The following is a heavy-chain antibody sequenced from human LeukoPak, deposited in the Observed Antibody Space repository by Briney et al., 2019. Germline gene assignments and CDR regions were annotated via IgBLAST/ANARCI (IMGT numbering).Heavy chain of an antibody. D-gene: IGHD3-22*01. CDR3: ARSQTYYYDSSGYCFDY. CDR1: GGSISNYY. CDR2: IYYSGST. Sequence: SETLSLTCNVSGGSISNYYWSWIRQPPGKGLEWIGYIYYSGSTNYNPSLKSRVTISVDTSKNQFSLKLSSVTAADTAVYYCARSQTYYYDSSGYCFDYWGQGTLVTVSS. V-gene: IGHV4-59*01. J-gene: IGHJ4*02.